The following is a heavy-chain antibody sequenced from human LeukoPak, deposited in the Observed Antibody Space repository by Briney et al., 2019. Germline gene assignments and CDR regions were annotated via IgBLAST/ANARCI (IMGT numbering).Heavy chain of an antibody. CDR3: AKEGYNSRWISFDH. CDR2: INRDGVTR. CDR1: GFAFDVFS. J-gene: IGHJ4*02. V-gene: IGHV3-43*01. D-gene: IGHD6-19*01. Sequence: GGSLRLSCAASGFAFDVFSMHWVRQAPGKGLEWVSLINRDGVTRYYADSVKGRFTISRDKSRNSLYLQLNSLTIEDTALYYCAKEGYNSRWISFDHWGRGALVTVSS.